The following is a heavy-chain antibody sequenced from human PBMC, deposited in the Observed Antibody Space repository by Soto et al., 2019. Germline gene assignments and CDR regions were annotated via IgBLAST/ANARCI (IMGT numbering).Heavy chain of an antibody. CDR2: INAGNGNT. J-gene: IGHJ4*02. D-gene: IGHD3-22*01. CDR3: ARGSGYYYWDDY. Sequence: QVQLVQSGAEEKKPGASVKVSCKASGYTFTSYAMHWVRQAPGQRLEWMGWINAGNGNTKYSQQFQGKVTITRDTSASKAYMELSSLRAEDTAVYYCARGSGYYYWDDYWGQGTLVTVSS. V-gene: IGHV1-3*05. CDR1: GYTFTSYA.